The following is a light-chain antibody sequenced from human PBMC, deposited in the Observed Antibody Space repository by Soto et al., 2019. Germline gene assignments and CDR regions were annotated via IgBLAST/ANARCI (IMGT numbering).Light chain of an antibody. CDR2: DTS. CDR1: QSVSSY. CDR3: QQNSITPLT. Sequence: IQMTQSPSSLSASVGDRVTITCRASQSVSSYLSWYQQKPGKAPKLLIYDTSNLQSGVPSRFSGSGSGTDFTLTISSLQSEDFATYYCQQNSITPLTFGGGTKVE. J-gene: IGKJ4*01. V-gene: IGKV1-39*01.